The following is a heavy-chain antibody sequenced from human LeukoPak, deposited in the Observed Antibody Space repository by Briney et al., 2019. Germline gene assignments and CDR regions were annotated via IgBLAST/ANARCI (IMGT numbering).Heavy chain of an antibody. Sequence: GGSLRLSCAASGFTFSSYSMNWVCQAPGKGLEWVSSISSSSSYIYYADSVKGRFTISRDNAKNSLYLQMNSLRAEDTAVYYCARGAGIAVAGQVDYWGQGTLVTVSS. CDR3: ARGAGIAVAGQVDY. V-gene: IGHV3-21*01. J-gene: IGHJ4*02. CDR1: GFTFSSYS. D-gene: IGHD6-19*01. CDR2: ISSSSSYI.